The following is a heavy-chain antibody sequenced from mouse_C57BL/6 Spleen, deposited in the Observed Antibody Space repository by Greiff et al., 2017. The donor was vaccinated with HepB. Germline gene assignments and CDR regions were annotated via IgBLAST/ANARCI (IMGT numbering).Heavy chain of an antibody. CDR2: ISDGGSYT. Sequence: DVKLVESGGGLVKPGGSLKLSCAASGFTFSSYAMSWVRQTPEKRLEWVATISDGGSYTYYPDNVKGRFTISRDNAKNNLYLQMSHLKSEDTAMYDCARGGYYGPFFDYWGQGTTLTVSS. CDR3: ARGGYYGPFFDY. V-gene: IGHV5-4*03. J-gene: IGHJ2*01. CDR1: GFTFSSYA. D-gene: IGHD1-1*01.